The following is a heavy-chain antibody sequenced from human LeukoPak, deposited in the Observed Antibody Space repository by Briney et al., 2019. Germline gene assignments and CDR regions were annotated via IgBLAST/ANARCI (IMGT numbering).Heavy chain of an antibody. J-gene: IGHJ5*02. CDR3: AKGRGLPGSAWFEP. D-gene: IGHD3-10*01. Sequence: GGSPRLSCAASGFTFSTYAMTWVRQAPGKGLQWVSGISGSGSNTYYADSKKGRFTISRDNSKNMLYLQMDGLRADDTAVYYCAKGRGLPGSAWFEPWGQGTLVTVSS. CDR2: ISGSGSNT. CDR1: GFTFSTYA. V-gene: IGHV3-23*01.